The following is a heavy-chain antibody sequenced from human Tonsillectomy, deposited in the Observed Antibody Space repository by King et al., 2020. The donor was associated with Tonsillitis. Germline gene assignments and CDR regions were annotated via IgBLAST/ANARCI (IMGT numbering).Heavy chain of an antibody. V-gene: IGHV3-23*04. CDR1: GFTFSSCA. Sequence: VQLVESGGGLVQPGGSLRLSCAASGFTFSSCAMTWVRQAPGMRLEGVSAISGSAGGTYYADSVKGRFTISRYNSKNTLYLQMNSLRAEDTAVQYCAKGWVEMDAWGQGTLVTVSS. J-gene: IGHJ4*02. CDR3: AKGWVEMDA. D-gene: IGHD5-24*01. CDR2: ISGSAGGT.